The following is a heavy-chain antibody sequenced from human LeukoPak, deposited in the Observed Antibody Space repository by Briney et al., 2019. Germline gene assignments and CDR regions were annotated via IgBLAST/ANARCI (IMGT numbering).Heavy chain of an antibody. CDR1: GFTFSGSA. D-gene: IGHD3-3*01. V-gene: IGHV3-73*01. CDR2: IRSKANSYAT. J-gene: IGHJ4*02. CDR3: TRREDYDFWSGYYRE. Sequence: GGSLRLSCAASGFTFSGSAMHWVRQASGKGLEWVGRIRSKANSYATAYAASVKGRFTISRDDSKNTAYLQMNSLKTEDTAVYYCTRREDYDFWSGYYREWGQGTLVTVSS.